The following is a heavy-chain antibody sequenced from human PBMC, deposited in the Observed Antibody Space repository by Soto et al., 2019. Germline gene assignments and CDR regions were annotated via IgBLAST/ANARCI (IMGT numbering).Heavy chain of an antibody. CDR1: GFTFSDYY. J-gene: IGHJ5*02. Sequence: GGSLRLSCAASGFTFSDYYMSWIRQAPGKGLEWVSYISSSGSTIYYADSVKGRFTISRDNAKNSLYLQMNSLRAEDTAVYYCARHVRFQQLVLSWFDPWGQGTLVTVS. V-gene: IGHV3-11*01. CDR2: ISSSGSTI. D-gene: IGHD6-13*01. CDR3: ARHVRFQQLVLSWFDP.